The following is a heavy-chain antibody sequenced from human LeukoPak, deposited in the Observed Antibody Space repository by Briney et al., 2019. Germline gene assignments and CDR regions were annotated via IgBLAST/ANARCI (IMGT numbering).Heavy chain of an antibody. D-gene: IGHD4-23*01. J-gene: IGHJ4*02. CDR2: INPSGEST. V-gene: IGHV1-46*03. Sequence: GASVKVSCKASGYTFITYYMHWVRQAPGQGFEWMGIINPSGESTSYAQKFQGRVTMTRDTSTSTVYMELSSLRSEDTAVYYCARELRATVVTPGYFDYWGQGTLVTVSS. CDR3: ARELRATVVTPGYFDY. CDR1: GYTFITYY.